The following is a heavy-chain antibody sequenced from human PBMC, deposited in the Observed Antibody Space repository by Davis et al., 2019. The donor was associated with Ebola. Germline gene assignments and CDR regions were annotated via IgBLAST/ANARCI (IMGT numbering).Heavy chain of an antibody. J-gene: IGHJ4*02. CDR3: ARPSSGYEASFDY. Sequence: GESLKISCRGSGNSFTGFWVAWVRQMPGEGLEWMGIIFPGDSDIRYSPSFQGQVTISADKSINSAYLQWNSLRASDTAIYYCARPSSGYEASFDYWGQGTLVTVSS. V-gene: IGHV5-51*01. D-gene: IGHD3-22*01. CDR1: GNSFTGFW. CDR2: IFPGDSDI.